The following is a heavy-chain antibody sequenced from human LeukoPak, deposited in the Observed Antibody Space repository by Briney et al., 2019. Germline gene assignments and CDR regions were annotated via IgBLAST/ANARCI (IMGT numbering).Heavy chain of an antibody. J-gene: IGHJ3*02. Sequence: SGGSLRLSCAASGFTFSTYTMSWVRQAPGKGLQRVSGITGSGGSTYYADSVKGRFTISRDNSKNMLYLQMNSLRAEDTAVYYCAKGGAVAPRGFDIWGQGTMVTVSS. CDR2: ITGSGGST. CDR1: GFTFSTYT. V-gene: IGHV3-23*01. CDR3: AKGGAVAPRGFDI. D-gene: IGHD4-23*01.